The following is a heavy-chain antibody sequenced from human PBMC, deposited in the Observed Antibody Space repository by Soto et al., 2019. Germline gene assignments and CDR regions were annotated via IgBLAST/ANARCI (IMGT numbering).Heavy chain of an antibody. CDR2: IYPGDSDT. CDR3: AFSVPHGPTQWSFDY. CDR1: GCRFTGFW. Sequence: PVVPMKIRWNGAGCRFTGFWGGWILQMPGKGLEWMGIIYPGDSDTKYSPSFQGQVTISADKSISTAYLQWSSLEASDTAMYYCAFSVPHGPTQWSFDYWGQGPLVTVSS. V-gene: IGHV5-51*01. J-gene: IGHJ4*02. D-gene: IGHD2-15*01.